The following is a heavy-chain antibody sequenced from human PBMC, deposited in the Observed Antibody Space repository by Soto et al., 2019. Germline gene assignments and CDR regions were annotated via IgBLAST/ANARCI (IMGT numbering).Heavy chain of an antibody. CDR3: ARDEEGDYYDSSGQFDF. Sequence: ASVKVSCKASGYTFSSYGLSWVRQAPGQGLEWMGWISAYNGNMKYAQRFQGRVTLTTDTSRSTAYMELRSLRSDDTAIYYCARDEEGDYYDSSGQFDFWGQGTQATVSS. V-gene: IGHV1-18*04. CDR1: GYTFSSYG. CDR2: ISAYNGNM. D-gene: IGHD3-22*01. J-gene: IGHJ4*02.